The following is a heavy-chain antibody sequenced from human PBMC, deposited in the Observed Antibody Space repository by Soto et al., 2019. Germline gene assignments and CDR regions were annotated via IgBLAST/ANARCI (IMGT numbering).Heavy chain of an antibody. J-gene: IGHJ4*02. Sequence: QVQLVKSGAEWKKPGSSVKVSCKASGGTFSSYAISWVRQAPGQGFEWMGGIIPIFGTANYAQKFQGRVTITADDSTSTAYMELSSLRSEDTAVYYCSRVGYCGGDCYPYDYWGQGTLVTVSS. CDR3: SRVGYCGGDCYPYDY. CDR2: IIPIFGTA. D-gene: IGHD2-21*02. CDR1: GGTFSSYA. V-gene: IGHV1-69*01.